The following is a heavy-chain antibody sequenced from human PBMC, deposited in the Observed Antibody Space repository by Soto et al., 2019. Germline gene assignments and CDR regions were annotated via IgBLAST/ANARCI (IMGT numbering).Heavy chain of an antibody. CDR1: GDPVSGHW. CDR3: TVRFYYSS. Sequence: EGQLVESGGGLAQPGGSLRLSCLTSGDPVSGHWMHWVRQFPGKGLVWVSGVNSDGTNTIYADSVKGRFTISRDNGKNTVYLQMDSLRDEDTAIYYCTVRFYYSSWGQGILVTVSS. J-gene: IGHJ5*02. V-gene: IGHV3-74*01. D-gene: IGHD3-10*01. CDR2: VNSDGTNT.